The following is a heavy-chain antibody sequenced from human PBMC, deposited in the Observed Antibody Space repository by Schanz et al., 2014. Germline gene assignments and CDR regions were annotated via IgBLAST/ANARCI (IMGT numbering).Heavy chain of an antibody. Sequence: QVQLVESGGGVVRPGGSLRLSCAGSGFTFSNYAIHWVRQAPGKGLEWVGVISSDGNQQYYVDSVRGRFTMSRDNSKNTLYLQMNSLRAEDTAVYYCAKDVRPVANTVHFYYMDVWGQGTTVTVSS. CDR1: GFTFSNYA. CDR2: ISSDGNQQ. D-gene: IGHD6-19*01. J-gene: IGHJ6*02. V-gene: IGHV3-30*04. CDR3: AKDVRPVANTVHFYYMDV.